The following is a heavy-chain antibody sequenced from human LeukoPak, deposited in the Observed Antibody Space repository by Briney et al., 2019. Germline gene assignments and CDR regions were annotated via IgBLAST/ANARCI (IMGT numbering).Heavy chain of an antibody. Sequence: SVKVSCKASGGTFSSYAISWVRQAPGQGLEWMGGIIPIFGTANYAQKFQGRVTITADESTSTAYMELSSLRAEDTAVYYCARDGVDYYDSSGYFWGMFIFDYWGQGTLVTVSS. CDR3: ARDGVDYYDSSGYFWGMFIFDY. CDR2: IIPIFGTA. CDR1: GGTFSSYA. V-gene: IGHV1-69*13. J-gene: IGHJ4*02. D-gene: IGHD3-22*01.